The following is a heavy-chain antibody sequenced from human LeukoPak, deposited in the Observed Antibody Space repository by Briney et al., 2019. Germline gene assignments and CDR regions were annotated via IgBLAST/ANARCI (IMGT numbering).Heavy chain of an antibody. Sequence: TGGSLRLSCAASGFTFSNYWMPWVRQAPGKGLVWVSRIYIDGTGTFYADSVKGRFTISRDNAKNTLYLQMNSLRAEDTAVYYCARAPPSSGYSYHFDIWGQGTMVTVSS. CDR3: ARAPPSSGYSYHFDI. CDR1: GFTFSNYW. J-gene: IGHJ3*02. V-gene: IGHV3-74*01. D-gene: IGHD5-18*01. CDR2: IYIDGTGT.